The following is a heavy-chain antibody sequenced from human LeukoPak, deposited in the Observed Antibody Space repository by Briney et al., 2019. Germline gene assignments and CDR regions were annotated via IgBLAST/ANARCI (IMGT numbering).Heavy chain of an antibody. CDR3: TRPHIDGDYYYFQY. CDR2: MHGSGRKT. Sequence: PGGSLRLSCAASGFTFSSYAMSWVRQAPGKGLEWVSGMHGSGRKTNYADSVKGRFTMSRDNSKNMVYLQLNSLRDDDTAVYFCTRPHIDGDYYYFQYWGQGTLVTVSS. D-gene: IGHD2-21*01. J-gene: IGHJ4*02. CDR1: GFTFSSYA. V-gene: IGHV3-23*01.